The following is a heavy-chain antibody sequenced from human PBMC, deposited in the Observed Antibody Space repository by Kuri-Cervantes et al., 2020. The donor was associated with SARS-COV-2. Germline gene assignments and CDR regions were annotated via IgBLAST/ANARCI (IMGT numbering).Heavy chain of an antibody. Sequence: GSLRLSCPVSGGLISSSSYYWGWIRQPPGKGLEWIGSIYYSGSTYYNPSLKSRVTISVDTSKNQFSLKLSSVTAADTAVYYCARPKSNSRYGIGAFDIWGHGTMVTVSS. CDR1: GGLISSSSYY. J-gene: IGHJ3*02. CDR2: IYYSGST. CDR3: ARPKSNSRYGIGAFDI. D-gene: IGHD5-24*01. V-gene: IGHV4-39*01.